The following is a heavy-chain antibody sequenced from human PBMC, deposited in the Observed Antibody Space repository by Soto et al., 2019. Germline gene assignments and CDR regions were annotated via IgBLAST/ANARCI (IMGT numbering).Heavy chain of an antibody. V-gene: IGHV1-69*06. CDR2: IIPIFGTA. J-gene: IGHJ3*02. D-gene: IGHD2-2*01. CDR3: ARGRGYQLLTAFDI. Sequence: SSVKVSCKASGATFSSYAISWVRQAPGQGLEWMGGIIPIFGTANYAQKFQGRVTITADKSTSTAYMELSSLRSEDTAVYYCARGRGYQLLTAFDIWGQGTMVTVSS. CDR1: GATFSSYA.